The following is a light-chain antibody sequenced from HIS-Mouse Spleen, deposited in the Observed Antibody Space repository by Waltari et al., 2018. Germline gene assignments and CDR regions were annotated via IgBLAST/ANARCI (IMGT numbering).Light chain of an antibody. CDR1: KLGDKY. J-gene: IGLJ2*01. CDR3: QAWDSSTVV. V-gene: IGLV3-1*01. Sequence: SYELTQPPSVPVSPGPTASITCSGDKLGDKYACCYQQKPGQSPVLVIYQDSKRPSGIPGRFSGSNSGNTATLTISGTQAMDEADYYCQAWDSSTVVFGGGTKLTVL. CDR2: QDS.